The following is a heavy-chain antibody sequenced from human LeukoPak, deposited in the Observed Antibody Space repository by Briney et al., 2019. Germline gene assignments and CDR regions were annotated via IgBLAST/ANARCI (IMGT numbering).Heavy chain of an antibody. J-gene: IGHJ3*02. CDR1: GYSISSGYY. CDR2: INHSGST. Sequence: NPSETLSLTCTVSGYSISSGYYWGWIRQPPGKGLEWIGEINHSGSTNYNPSLKSRVTISLDTSKNQFSLKLTSVTAADTALYYCVTTYYYGSGRLGGFDIWGQGTMVSVSS. D-gene: IGHD3-10*01. CDR3: VTTYYYGSGRLGGFDI. V-gene: IGHV4-38-2*02.